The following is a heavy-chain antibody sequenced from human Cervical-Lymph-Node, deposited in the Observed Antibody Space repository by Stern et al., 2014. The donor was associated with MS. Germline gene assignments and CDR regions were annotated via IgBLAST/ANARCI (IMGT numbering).Heavy chain of an antibody. CDR3: ARAGTNAKYYYGLDV. CDR2: IEQSGCT. Sequence: QVQLQESGSGLVKPSQTLSLTCAVSGDSVSSGGYCWSWVRQPPGKGLEWLGWIEQSGCTYYHPSLKVRIAISVDRSKNQFSLKLSSVTAADTAVYYCARAGTNAKYYYGLDVWGQGTTVTVSS. V-gene: IGHV4-30-2*01. J-gene: IGHJ6*02. CDR1: GDSVSSGGYC. D-gene: IGHD1-1*01.